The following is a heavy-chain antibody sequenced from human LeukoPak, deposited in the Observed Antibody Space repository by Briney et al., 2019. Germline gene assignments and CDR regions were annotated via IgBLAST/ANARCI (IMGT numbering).Heavy chain of an antibody. J-gene: IGHJ3*02. D-gene: IGHD5-18*01. CDR1: GGSISSYY. V-gene: IGHV4-59*12. CDR3: ARGVYGYDAFDI. Sequence: PSETLSLTCTVSGGSISSYYWSWIRQPPGKGLEWIGYIYYSGSTNYNPSLKSRVTISVDTSKNQFSLKLSSVTAADTAVYYCARGVYGYDAFDIWGQGTMVTVSS. CDR2: IYYSGST.